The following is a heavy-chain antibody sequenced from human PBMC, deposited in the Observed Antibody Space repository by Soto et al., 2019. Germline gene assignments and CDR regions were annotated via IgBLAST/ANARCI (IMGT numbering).Heavy chain of an antibody. CDR1: GFIFSSYA. V-gene: IGHV3-23*01. D-gene: IGHD6-19*01. CDR2: ISGSGTTA. Sequence: EVQLLESGGGLVQPGGSLRLSCAASGFIFSSYAMSWVRQAPGKGLEWVSAISGSGTTAYYADSVKGRFTFSRDNSKKTMYLQMNSLRAEDTAVYYCAKTTDGWFSAFEIWGQGTIVTVSS. CDR3: AKTTDGWFSAFEI. J-gene: IGHJ3*02.